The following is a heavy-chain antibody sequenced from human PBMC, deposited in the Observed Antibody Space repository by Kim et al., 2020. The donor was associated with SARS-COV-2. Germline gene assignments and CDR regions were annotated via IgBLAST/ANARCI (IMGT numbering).Heavy chain of an antibody. Sequence: YYNPSLKSRVTISVDTSKNQFSLKLSSVTAADTAVYYCACSIAVADLFDYWGQGTLVTVSS. CDR3: ACSIAVADLFDY. J-gene: IGHJ4*02. D-gene: IGHD6-19*01. V-gene: IGHV4-31*02.